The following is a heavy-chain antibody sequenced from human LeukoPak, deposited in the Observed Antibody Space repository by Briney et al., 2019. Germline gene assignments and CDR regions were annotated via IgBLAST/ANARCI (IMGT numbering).Heavy chain of an antibody. Sequence: SETLSLTCTASGGSISSYYWSWIRQPPGKGLEWVGYIYYSGSTNYNPPLKSRVTISVDTSKNQFSLKLSSVTAADTAVYNCASDSSGYYLDAFDIWGQGTMVTVSS. CDR3: ASDSSGYYLDAFDI. V-gene: IGHV4-59*01. J-gene: IGHJ3*02. D-gene: IGHD3-22*01. CDR2: IYYSGST. CDR1: GGSISSYY.